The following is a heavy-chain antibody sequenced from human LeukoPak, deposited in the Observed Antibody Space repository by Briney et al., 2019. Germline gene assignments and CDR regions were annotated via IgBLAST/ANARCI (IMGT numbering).Heavy chain of an antibody. V-gene: IGHV4-59*01. CDR2: IYYSGST. J-gene: IGHJ4*02. CDR1: GGSISSYY. CDR3: ARTRYSSSWYYFDY. D-gene: IGHD6-13*01. Sequence: SETLSLTCTVSGGSISSYYWSWIRQPPGKGLEWIGYIYYSGSTNYNPSLKRRVAISVDASKHQFSLKLSSVAAADTAVYYCARTRYSSSWYYFDYWGQGTLVTVSS.